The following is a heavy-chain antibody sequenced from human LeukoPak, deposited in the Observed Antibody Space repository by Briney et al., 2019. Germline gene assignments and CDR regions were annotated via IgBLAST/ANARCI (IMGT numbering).Heavy chain of an antibody. J-gene: IGHJ4*02. Sequence: PGRSLRLSCAASGFTFDDYAMHWVRQAPGKGLEWVSGISWNSGSIGYADSVEGRFTISRDNAKNSLYLQMNSLRAEDTALYYCAKDTSHGYCSSTSCYTGIDYWGQGTLVTVSS. CDR1: GFTFDDYA. D-gene: IGHD2-2*02. CDR3: AKDTSHGYCSSTSCYTGIDY. V-gene: IGHV3-9*01. CDR2: ISWNSGSI.